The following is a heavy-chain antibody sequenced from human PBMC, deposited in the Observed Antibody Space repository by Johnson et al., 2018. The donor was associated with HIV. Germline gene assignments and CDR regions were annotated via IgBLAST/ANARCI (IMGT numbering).Heavy chain of an antibody. D-gene: IGHD3-22*01. V-gene: IGHV3-30-3*01. CDR1: GFTFSSYA. Sequence: QVQLVESGGGVVQPGRSLRLSCAASGFTFSSYAMHWVRQAPGKGLEWVAVISYDGSNKYYADSVKGRFTISRDNSKNTLSLQMNSLRVEDTAMYYCARSDYYDSGAFDIWGQGTMVTVSS. CDR2: ISYDGSNK. CDR3: ARSDYYDSGAFDI. J-gene: IGHJ3*02.